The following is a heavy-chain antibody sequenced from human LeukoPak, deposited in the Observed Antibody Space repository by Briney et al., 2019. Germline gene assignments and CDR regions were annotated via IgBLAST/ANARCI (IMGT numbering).Heavy chain of an antibody. V-gene: IGHV1-2*02. J-gene: IGHJ4*02. CDR2: INPNSGGT. CDR1: GYTLTGYY. Sequence: ASVKVSCKASGYTLTGYYMHWVRQAPGQGLEWMGWINPNSGGTNYAQRFQGRVTMTRDTSISTAYMELSRLRSDDTAVYYCARDRDQWLPERCDYWGQGTLVTVSS. CDR3: ARDRDQWLPERCDY. D-gene: IGHD6-19*01.